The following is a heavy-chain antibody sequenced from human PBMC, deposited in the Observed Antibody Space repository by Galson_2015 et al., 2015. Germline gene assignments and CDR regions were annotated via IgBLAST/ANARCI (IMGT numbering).Heavy chain of an antibody. Sequence: SLRLSCAASGFTFSSYEMNWVRQAPGKGLEWVSYISSSGSTIYYADSVKGRFTISRDNAKNSLYLQMNSLRAEDTAVYYCAIALGRNRSPGAFDIWGQGTMVTVSS. CDR3: AIALGRNRSPGAFDI. CDR1: GFTFSSYE. V-gene: IGHV3-48*03. J-gene: IGHJ3*02. D-gene: IGHD1-14*01. CDR2: ISSSGSTI.